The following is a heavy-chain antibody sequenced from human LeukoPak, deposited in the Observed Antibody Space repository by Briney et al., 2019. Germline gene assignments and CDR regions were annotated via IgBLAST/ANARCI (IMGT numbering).Heavy chain of an antibody. D-gene: IGHD2-8*01. CDR2: IRYDGSNK. J-gene: IGHJ4*02. CDR1: GFTFSSYG. CDR3: ARVPALGGVGHY. Sequence: GGSLRLSCAASGFTFSSYGMHWVRQAPGKGLGWVAFIRYDGSNKYYADSVKGRFAISRDNSKNTLYLQMNSLRAEDTAVYYCARVPALGGVGHYWGQGTLVTVSS. V-gene: IGHV3-30*02.